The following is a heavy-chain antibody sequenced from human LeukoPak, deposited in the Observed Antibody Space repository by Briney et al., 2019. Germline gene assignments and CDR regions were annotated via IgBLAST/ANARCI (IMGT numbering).Heavy chain of an antibody. D-gene: IGHD6-13*01. CDR3: ARASGGQQRFDS. CDR2: IYYSGST. V-gene: IGHV4-39*07. Sequence: SETLSLTCTVSGGSMSSSSYYWGWIRQPPGKGLEWIGSIYYSGSTYYNPSLKSRVTISLDTSKNQFSLKLTSVTAADTAVYYCARASGGQQRFDSWGQGTLVTVSS. J-gene: IGHJ4*02. CDR1: GGSMSSSSYY.